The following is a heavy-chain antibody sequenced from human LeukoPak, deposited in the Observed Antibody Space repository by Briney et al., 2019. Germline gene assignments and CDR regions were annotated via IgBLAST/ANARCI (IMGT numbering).Heavy chain of an antibody. D-gene: IGHD2-21*02. CDR2: ISGSGGST. V-gene: IGHV3-23*01. J-gene: IGHJ4*02. Sequence: GGSLRLSCATSGFTFSNAWMNWVRQAPGKGLEWVSAISGSGGSTYYADSVKGRFTISRDNSKNTLYLQMNSLRAEDTAVYYCAKDLYTSYCGGDCYSEMFDYWGQGTLVTVSS. CDR1: GFTFSNAW. CDR3: AKDLYTSYCGGDCYSEMFDY.